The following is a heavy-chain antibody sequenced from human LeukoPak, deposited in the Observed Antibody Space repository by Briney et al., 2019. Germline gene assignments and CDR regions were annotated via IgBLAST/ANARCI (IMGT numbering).Heavy chain of an antibody. Sequence: SGGSTYYADSVKGRFTVSRDNSKNTLYLQMNSLRAEDTAVYHCAKDLGYDFWSGYSSYFDYWGQGTLVTVSS. V-gene: IGHV3-23*01. J-gene: IGHJ4*02. D-gene: IGHD3-3*01. CDR3: AKDLGYDFWSGYSSYFDY. CDR2: SGGST.